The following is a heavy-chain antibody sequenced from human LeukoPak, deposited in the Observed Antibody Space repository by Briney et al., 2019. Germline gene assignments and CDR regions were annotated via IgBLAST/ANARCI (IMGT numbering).Heavy chain of an antibody. CDR2: IYTSGST. V-gene: IGHV4-61*02. CDR1: GGSISSGSYY. CDR3: ARVSTVTWDYWYFDL. J-gene: IGHJ2*01. D-gene: IGHD4-17*01. Sequence: SQTLSLTCTVSGGSISSGSYYWSWIRQPAGKGLEWIGRIYTSGSTNYNPPLKSRVTISVDTSKNQFSLKLSSVTAADTAVYYCARVSTVTWDYWYFDLWGRGTLVTVSS.